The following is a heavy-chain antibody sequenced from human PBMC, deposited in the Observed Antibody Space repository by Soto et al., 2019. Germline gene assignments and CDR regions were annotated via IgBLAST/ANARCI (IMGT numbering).Heavy chain of an antibody. CDR2: ISYDGDNK. CDR3: AKDIALVRGVIIDLDV. D-gene: IGHD3-10*01. CDR1: GFIFNNYG. V-gene: IGHV3-30*18. Sequence: GGSLRLSGAASGFIFNNYGMHWVRQAPGKGLEWVAVISYDGDNKYYADSVKGRFTISRDNSKNTLYLQMNSLRADDTAVYYCAKDIALVRGVIIDLDVWGQGTTVTVSS. J-gene: IGHJ6*02.